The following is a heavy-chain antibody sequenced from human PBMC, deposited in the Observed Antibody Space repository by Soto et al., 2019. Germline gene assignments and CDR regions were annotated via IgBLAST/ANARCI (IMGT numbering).Heavy chain of an antibody. V-gene: IGHV3-23*01. J-gene: IGHJ4*02. CDR3: AKEVAARGGMDY. D-gene: IGHD6-13*01. CDR2: ISGSGGST. CDR1: GLSFSSYA. Sequence: GGSLRLSCAVSGLSFSSYAMTWVRQSPGKGLEWVSAISGSGGSTYYADSVKGRFTISRDNSKNTLYLQMNSLRAEDTAVYYCAKEVAARGGMDYWGQGTLVTVSS.